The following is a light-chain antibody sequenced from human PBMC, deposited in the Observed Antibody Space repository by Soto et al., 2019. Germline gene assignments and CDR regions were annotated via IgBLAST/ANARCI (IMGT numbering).Light chain of an antibody. CDR2: GAS. V-gene: IGKV3-20*01. Sequence: EIVLTQSPATLSLSPGARAPLSCRASQSVSSYLAWYQQKPGQAPRLLVYGASSRATGISDRFSGSGSGTDFTLTISRLEPEDFAVYYCQHYVSPPITFGQGTRLEIK. CDR1: QSVSSY. CDR3: QHYVSPPIT. J-gene: IGKJ5*01.